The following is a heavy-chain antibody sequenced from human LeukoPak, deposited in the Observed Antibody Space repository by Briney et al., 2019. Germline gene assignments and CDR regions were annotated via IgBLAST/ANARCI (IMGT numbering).Heavy chain of an antibody. Sequence: ASVKVSCTASTNTFNTFGINWVRQAPGQGLEWMGWISVHKGNTNYAQKFQGRVTMTAETSTNTAYLELRSLSSDDTAVYYCARVRYYDSSGYYPIYYYYYMDVWGKGTTVTVSS. CDR3: ARVRYYDSSGYYPIYYYYYMDV. CDR2: ISVHKGNT. D-gene: IGHD3-22*01. J-gene: IGHJ6*03. V-gene: IGHV1-18*01. CDR1: TNTFNTFG.